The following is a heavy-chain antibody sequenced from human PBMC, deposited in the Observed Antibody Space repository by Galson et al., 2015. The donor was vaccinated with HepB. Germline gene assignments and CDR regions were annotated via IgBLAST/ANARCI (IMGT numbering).Heavy chain of an antibody. CDR3: ARDWGGDYAGSWFDP. J-gene: IGHJ5*02. Sequence: SVKVSCKASGYTFTGYYMHWVRQAPGQGLERMGWINPNSGGTNYAQKFQGRVTMTRDTSISTAYMELSRLRPDDTAVYYCARDWGGDYAGSWFDPWGQGTLVTVSS. D-gene: IGHD2-21*02. CDR2: INPNSGGT. V-gene: IGHV1-2*02. CDR1: GYTFTGYY.